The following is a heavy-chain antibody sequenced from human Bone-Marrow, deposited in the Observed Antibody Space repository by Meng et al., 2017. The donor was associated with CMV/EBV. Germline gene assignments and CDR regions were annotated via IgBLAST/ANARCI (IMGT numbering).Heavy chain of an antibody. D-gene: IGHD5-18*01. CDR1: GYTFTTYD. CDR2: MNPNSGNT. Sequence: ASVKVSCKASGYTFTTYDINWVRQAPGQGLEWMGWMNPNSGNTGYAQKFQGRVTFTRVPSITTAYMELSSLTSDDTAVYYCARVGIQLWLLSPTRGMDVWGQGTTVTVSS. J-gene: IGHJ6*02. CDR3: ARVGIQLWLLSPTRGMDV. V-gene: IGHV1-8*01.